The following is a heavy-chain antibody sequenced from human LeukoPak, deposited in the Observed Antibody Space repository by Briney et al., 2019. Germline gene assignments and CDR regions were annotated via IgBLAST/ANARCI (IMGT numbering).Heavy chain of an antibody. CDR3: ARVRGNYYGSWNDLNWFDP. CDR1: GGSISSGGYS. D-gene: IGHD3-10*01. CDR2: IYHSGST. V-gene: IGHV4-30-2*01. Sequence: TLSLTCAVSGGSISSGGYSWSWIRQPPGKGLEWIGYIYHSGSTYYNPSLKSRVTISVDRSKNQFSLKLSSVTAADTAVYYCARVRGNYYGSWNDLNWFDPWGQGTLVTVSS. J-gene: IGHJ5*02.